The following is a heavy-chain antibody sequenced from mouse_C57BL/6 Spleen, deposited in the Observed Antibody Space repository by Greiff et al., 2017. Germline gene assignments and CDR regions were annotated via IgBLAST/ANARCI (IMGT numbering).Heavy chain of an antibody. V-gene: IGHV1-64*01. J-gene: IGHJ2*01. Sequence: QVQLQQPGAELVKPGASVMLSCKASGYTFTSYWLHWVKQRPGQGLERIGMIHPNSGSTNYNEKFKSKATLTVDKSSSTAYMQLSSLTSEDSAVYYCARGGSHFDYWGQGTTLTVSS. CDR2: IHPNSGST. CDR1: GYTFTSYW. CDR3: ARGGSHFDY. D-gene: IGHD3-1*01.